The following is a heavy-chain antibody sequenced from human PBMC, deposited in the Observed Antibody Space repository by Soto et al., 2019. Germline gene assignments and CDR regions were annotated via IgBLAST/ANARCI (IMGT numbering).Heavy chain of an antibody. CDR3: ARGEHIVLMVYADAFDI. CDR1: GGSFSGYY. CDR2: INHSGST. D-gene: IGHD2-8*01. V-gene: IGHV4-34*01. J-gene: IGHJ3*02. Sequence: SETLSLTCAVYGGSFSGYYWSWIRQPPGKGLEWIGEINHSGSTSYNPSLKSRVTISVDTSKNQFSLKLSSVTAADTAVYYCARGEHIVLMVYADAFDIWGQGTMVTVSS.